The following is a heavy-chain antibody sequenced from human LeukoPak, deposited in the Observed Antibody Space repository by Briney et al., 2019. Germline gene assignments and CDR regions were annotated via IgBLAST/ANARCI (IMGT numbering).Heavy chain of an antibody. J-gene: IGHJ4*02. CDR3: ARVVEGYYFDY. CDR2: IYHSGST. CDR1: GYSISSGYY. D-gene: IGHD2-15*01. V-gene: IGHV4-38-2*01. Sequence: PSETLSLTCAVSGYSISSGYYWGWIRQPPGKGLEWIGSIYHSGSTYYNPSLKSRVTISVDTSKNQFSLKLSSVTAADTAVYYCARVVEGYYFDYWGQGTLVTVSS.